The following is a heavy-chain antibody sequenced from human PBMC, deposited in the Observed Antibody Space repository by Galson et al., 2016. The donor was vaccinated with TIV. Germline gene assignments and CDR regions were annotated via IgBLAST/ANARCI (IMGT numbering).Heavy chain of an antibody. V-gene: IGHV3-30*18. J-gene: IGHJ4*02. Sequence: SLRLSCAASGFIFSIDGMHWVRQAPGKGLEWVTLISFDGNNKYYADYVKGRITSSRDNSKNTMYLHMNSLRTSDTAVYYCAKVGARGYGDYPYYLEYWGQGTLVTVSS. D-gene: IGHD4-17*01. CDR2: ISFDGNNK. CDR3: AKVGARGYGDYPYYLEY. CDR1: GFIFSIDG.